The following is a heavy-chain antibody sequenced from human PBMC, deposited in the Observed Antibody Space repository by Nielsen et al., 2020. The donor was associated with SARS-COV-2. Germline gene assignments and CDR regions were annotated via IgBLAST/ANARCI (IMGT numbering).Heavy chain of an antibody. CDR3: ARDLSYYGSGSYWRGFDY. CDR2: ISSSSSYI. D-gene: IGHD3-10*01. Sequence: GGSLRLSCAASGFTFSSYNMNWVRQAPGKGLEWVSSISSSSSYIYYADSVKGRFTISRDNAKNSLYLQMNSLRAEDTAVYYCARDLSYYGSGSYWRGFDYLGHVTLVTVSS. J-gene: IGHJ4*01. CDR1: GFTFSSYN. V-gene: IGHV3-21*01.